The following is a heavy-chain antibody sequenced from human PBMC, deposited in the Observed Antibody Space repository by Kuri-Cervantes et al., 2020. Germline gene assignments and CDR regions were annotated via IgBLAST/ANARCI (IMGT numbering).Heavy chain of an antibody. J-gene: IGHJ5*02. CDR2: IGTAGDT. V-gene: IGHV3-13*01. CDR1: GFTFSSYD. Sequence: GGSLRLSCAASGFTFSSYDMHWVRQATGKGLEWVSAIGTAGDTYYPGSVKGRFTISRDNSKNTLYLQMNSLRAEDTAVYYCARDQEFAYYYDSSGYYGGWFDPWGQGTLVTVSS. D-gene: IGHD3-22*01. CDR3: ARDQEFAYYYDSSGYYGGWFDP.